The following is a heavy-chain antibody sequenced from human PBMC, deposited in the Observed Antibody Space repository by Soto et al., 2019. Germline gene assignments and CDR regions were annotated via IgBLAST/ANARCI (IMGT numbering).Heavy chain of an antibody. D-gene: IGHD2-2*01. V-gene: IGHV1-69*13. J-gene: IGHJ4*02. CDR1: GGTFSSYA. CDR2: IIPIFGTA. CDR3: AREPPSDIVVVPAAMTNDY. Sequence: SVKVSCKASGGTFSSYAISWVRQAPGQGLEWMGGIIPIFGTANYAQKFQGRVTITADESTSTAYMELSSLRSEDTAVYYCAREPPSDIVVVPAAMTNDYWGQGTLVTVSS.